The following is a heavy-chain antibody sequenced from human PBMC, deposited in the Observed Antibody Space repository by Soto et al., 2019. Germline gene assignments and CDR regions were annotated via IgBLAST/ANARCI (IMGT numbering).Heavy chain of an antibody. CDR2: INHSGST. CDR3: ARGRQYGDQHFDY. CDR1: GGSFSGYY. Sequence: SETLSLTCAVYGGSFSGYYWSWIRQPPGKGLEWIGEINHSGSTNYNPSLKSRVTISVDTSKNQFSLKLSSVTAADTAVYYCARGRQYGDQHFDYWGQGTLVTVSS. D-gene: IGHD4-17*01. V-gene: IGHV4-34*01. J-gene: IGHJ4*02.